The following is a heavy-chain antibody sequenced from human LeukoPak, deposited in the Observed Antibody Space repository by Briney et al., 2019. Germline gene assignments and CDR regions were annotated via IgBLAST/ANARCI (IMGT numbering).Heavy chain of an antibody. CDR1: GGSISSYY. J-gene: IGHJ3*02. CDR2: IYYSGST. CDR3: ARDGPGAFDI. Sequence: SETLSLTCTVSGGSISSYYWSWIRQPPGKGLEWIGYIYYSGSTYYNPSLKSRVTISVDTSTNQFSLKLSSVTAADTAVYYCARDGPGAFDIWGQGTMVTVSS. V-gene: IGHV4-59*01.